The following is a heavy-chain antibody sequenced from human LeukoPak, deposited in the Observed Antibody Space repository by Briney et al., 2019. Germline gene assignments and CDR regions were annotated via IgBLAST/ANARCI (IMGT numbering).Heavy chain of an antibody. CDR2: ISSSSSYI. CDR3: ARGDNSSGWYPRYFDY. Sequence: GGSLRLSCAASGFTFSSYSMNWVRQAPGKGLEWVSSISSSSSYIYYADSVKGRFTISRDNAKNSLYLQMNSLRAEDTAVYYCARGDNSSGWYPRYFDYWGQGTPVTVSS. J-gene: IGHJ4*02. V-gene: IGHV3-21*01. CDR1: GFTFSSYS. D-gene: IGHD6-19*01.